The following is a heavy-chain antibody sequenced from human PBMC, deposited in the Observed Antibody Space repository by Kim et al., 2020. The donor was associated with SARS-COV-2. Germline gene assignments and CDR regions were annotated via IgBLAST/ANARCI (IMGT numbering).Heavy chain of an antibody. D-gene: IGHD2-15*01. V-gene: IGHV3-23*01. CDR2: ISSSGEGT. CDR1: GFTFSTYD. J-gene: IGHJ1*01. CDR3: VQWGFCSGGRCAQIFQH. Sequence: GGSLRLSCAASGFTFSTYDMSWVRQAPGKALEWVSAISSSGEGTFYAVSVKGRFTISRDNSRDTLYLRLNMLRAEDTAVYYCVQWGFCSGGRCAQIFQHCGDGTPVSVSS.